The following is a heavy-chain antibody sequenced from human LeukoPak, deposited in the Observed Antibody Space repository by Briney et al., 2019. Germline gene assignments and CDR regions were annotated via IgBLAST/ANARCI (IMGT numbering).Heavy chain of an antibody. J-gene: IGHJ4*02. Sequence: GESLQISCKGSGYSFTSYWIGWVRQMPGKGLEWMGIIYPGDSDTRYSPSFQDQVTISADKSINTAYLQWSSLKASDTVMYYCARLNDFWSGYYPHLDYWGQGTLVTVSS. D-gene: IGHD3-3*01. CDR3: ARLNDFWSGYYPHLDY. CDR2: IYPGDSDT. CDR1: GYSFTSYW. V-gene: IGHV5-51*01.